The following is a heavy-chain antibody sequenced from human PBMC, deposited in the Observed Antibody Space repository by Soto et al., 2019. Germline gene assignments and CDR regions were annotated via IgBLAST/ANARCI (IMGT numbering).Heavy chain of an antibody. Sequence: SETLSLTCTVSGGSISSGGYYWSWIRQHPGKGLEWIGYIYYSGSTYYNPSLKSRVTISVDTSKNQFSLKLSSVTAADTAVYYCARGRVVATTFDYWGQGTLVTV. CDR3: ARGRVVATTFDY. D-gene: IGHD5-12*01. CDR2: IYYSGST. CDR1: GGSISSGGYY. V-gene: IGHV4-31*03. J-gene: IGHJ4*02.